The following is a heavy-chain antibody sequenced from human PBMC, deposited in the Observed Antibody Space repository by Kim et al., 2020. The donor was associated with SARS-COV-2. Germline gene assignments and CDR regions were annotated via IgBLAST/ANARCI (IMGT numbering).Heavy chain of an antibody. CDR1: GYSFNSYG. J-gene: IGHJ4*02. D-gene: IGHD2-15*01. CDR2: ISAYDGST. Sequence: ASVKVSCKASGYSFNSYGINWVRQAPGQGLEWMGWISAYDGSTKYAQRMQGRVTMNTDTSTSTAYMELRSLRSDDTAVYYCARELCTGIICYLWGIFLYRGQGTLDTVSS. V-gene: IGHV1-18*01. CDR3: ARELCTGIICYLWGIFLY.